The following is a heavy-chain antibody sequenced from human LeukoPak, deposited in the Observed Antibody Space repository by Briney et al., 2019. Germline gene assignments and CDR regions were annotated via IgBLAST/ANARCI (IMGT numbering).Heavy chain of an antibody. V-gene: IGHV4-30-4*01. Sequence: SQTLSLTCTVSGGSISSGDYYWSWIRQPPGEGLEWIGYIYYSGSTYYNPSLKSRVTISVDTSKNQFSLKLSSVTAADTAVYYCARDSSGYYFDIWGQGTMVTVSS. D-gene: IGHD3-22*01. CDR2: IYYSGST. CDR3: ARDSSGYYFDI. J-gene: IGHJ3*02. CDR1: GGSISSGDYY.